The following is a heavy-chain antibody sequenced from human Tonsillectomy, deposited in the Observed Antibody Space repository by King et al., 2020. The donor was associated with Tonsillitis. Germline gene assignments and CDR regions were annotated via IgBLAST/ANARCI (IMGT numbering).Heavy chain of an antibody. CDR1: GCSVSTSGMC. CDR3: ARFRGYTGSSVAAFDI. CDR2: IDCEDDK. Sequence: TLKESGPALVKPTQTPTLTCTVPGCSVSTSGMCVSGCRQPPRRALEWPARIDCEDDKSSRPSLKTRLNIPKDTYKNQVVLTMTNMDPVDTATYYCARFRGYTGSSVAAFDIWGQGIMVTVSS. J-gene: IGHJ3*02. D-gene: IGHD2-2*02. V-gene: IGHV2-70*04.